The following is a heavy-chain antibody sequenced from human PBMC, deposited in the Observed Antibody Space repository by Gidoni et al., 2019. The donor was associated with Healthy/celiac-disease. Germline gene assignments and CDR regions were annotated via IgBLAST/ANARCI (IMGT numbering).Heavy chain of an antibody. D-gene: IGHD3-3*01. CDR1: GGSFSGYY. Sequence: QVQLQQWGAGLLKPSETLSLTCAVYGGSFSGYYWRWIRQPPGKGLEWIGEINHSGSTNYNPSPQSRVTISVDTPKNQFSLKLSSVTAADTAVYYCARVSKVVTIFGVVILNPFDYWGQGTLVTVSS. CDR3: ARVSKVVTIFGVVILNPFDY. J-gene: IGHJ4*02. V-gene: IGHV4-34*01. CDR2: INHSGST.